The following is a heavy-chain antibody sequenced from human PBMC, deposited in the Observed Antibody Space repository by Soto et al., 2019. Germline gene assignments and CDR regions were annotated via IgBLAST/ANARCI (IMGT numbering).Heavy chain of an antibody. V-gene: IGHV4-61*01. J-gene: IGHJ5*02. D-gene: IGHD3-16*01. CDR3: ARVPRFGGHVSWCDL. CDR1: GDSVRSGSYF. Sequence: QVQLQASGPGLVKPSETLSLTCTVSGDSVRSGSYFWSWIRQPPGQGLAWIGYVYNSGSTNYNSSLKSRVNISVDTSTNQFSLKLSSMTAADTAVYYCARVPRFGGHVSWCDLWGQGTLVTVSS. CDR2: VYNSGST.